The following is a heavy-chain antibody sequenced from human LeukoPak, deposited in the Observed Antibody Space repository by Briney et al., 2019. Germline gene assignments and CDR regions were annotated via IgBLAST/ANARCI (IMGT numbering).Heavy chain of an antibody. V-gene: IGHV3-23*01. Sequence: GGSLRLSCAASGFTFSSSAMSWVRQAPGKGLEWVSAISGSGGTTYYADSVNGRFTISRDNSKDTLYLQMNSLRAEDTAVFYCAKVTWDRSGWYVDSWGQGTLVTVSS. CDR1: GFTFSSSA. D-gene: IGHD6-19*01. J-gene: IGHJ5*01. CDR2: ISGSGGTT. CDR3: AKVTWDRSGWYVDS.